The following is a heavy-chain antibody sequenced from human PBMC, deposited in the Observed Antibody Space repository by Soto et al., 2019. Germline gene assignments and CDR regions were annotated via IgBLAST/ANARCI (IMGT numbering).Heavy chain of an antibody. Sequence: ASVKVSCKASGDTFTGYYMHWVRQAPGQGLEWMGWINPNSGGTNYAQKFQGGVTMTRDTSISTAYMELSRLRSDDTAVYYCARAAAGNRELEFDPWGQGTLVTVSS. CDR2: INPNSGGT. CDR3: ARAAAGNRELEFDP. V-gene: IGHV1-2*02. J-gene: IGHJ5*02. CDR1: GDTFTGYY. D-gene: IGHD6-13*01.